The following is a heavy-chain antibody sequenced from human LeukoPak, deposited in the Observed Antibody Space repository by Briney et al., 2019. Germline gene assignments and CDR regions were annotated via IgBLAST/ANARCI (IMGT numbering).Heavy chain of an antibody. CDR2: IYYSGST. CDR3: ARGIWGDLSWFDP. V-gene: IGHV4-31*03. CDR1: GGSISSGAYY. D-gene: IGHD3-16*01. Sequence: PSQTLSLTCTVSGGSISSGAYYWSWIRQHPGKGLEWIGYIYYSGSTYYNPFLKSRVTISVDTSKNQFSLKLTSMTAADTAVYYCARGIWGDLSWFDPWGQGTLVTVSS. J-gene: IGHJ5*02.